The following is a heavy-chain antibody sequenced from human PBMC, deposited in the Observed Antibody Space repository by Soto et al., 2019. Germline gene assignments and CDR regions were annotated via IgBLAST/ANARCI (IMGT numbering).Heavy chain of an antibody. Sequence: ASVKVSCKASGYTFTSNGITCVRQAPGQGLEWMGWISAYNGNTNYAQKFQGRATINRNTSISTAYMEPRSLRSEDTAVYYCASGLYGSSWLNYYYGMDVWGKGTTVTVSA. CDR3: ASGLYGSSWLNYYYGMDV. J-gene: IGHJ6*04. CDR1: GYTFTSNG. V-gene: IGHV1-18*04. D-gene: IGHD6-13*01. CDR2: ISAYNGNT.